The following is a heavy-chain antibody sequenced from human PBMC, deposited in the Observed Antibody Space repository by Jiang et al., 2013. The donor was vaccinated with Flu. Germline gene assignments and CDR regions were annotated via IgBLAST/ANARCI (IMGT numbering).Heavy chain of an antibody. J-gene: IGHJ4*02. D-gene: IGHD7-27*01. CDR1: GFTFTTFN. CDR2: IGPDGVTQ. V-gene: IGHV3-30*02. Sequence: VQLLESGGGVVQPGGSLRLSCAASGFTFTTFNMHWVRQAPGKGLEWLSIIGPDGVTQFYADSVKGRFTISRDNSKDTLYLQMNSLRTDDTAVYFXARDLKWGFDYVGPGNPGHRLL. CDR3: ARDLKWGFDY.